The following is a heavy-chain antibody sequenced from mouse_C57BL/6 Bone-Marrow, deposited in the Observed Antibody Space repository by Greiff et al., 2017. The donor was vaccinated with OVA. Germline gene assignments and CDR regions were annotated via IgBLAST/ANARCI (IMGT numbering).Heavy chain of an antibody. J-gene: IGHJ1*03. CDR1: GFTFSDYY. V-gene: IGHV5-12*01. CDR2: ISNGGGST. CDR3: ASHYYDYNWYFDV. D-gene: IGHD2-4*01. Sequence: EVMLVESGGGLVQPGGSLKLSCAASGFTFSDYYMYWVRQTPEKRLEWVAYISNGGGSTYYPDTVKGRFTISRDNAKNTLYLQMRRLKSEDTAMYYCASHYYDYNWYFDVWGTGTTVTVSS.